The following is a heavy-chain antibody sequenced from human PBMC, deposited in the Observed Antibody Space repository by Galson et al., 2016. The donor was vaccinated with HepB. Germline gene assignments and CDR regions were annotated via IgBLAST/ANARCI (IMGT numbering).Heavy chain of an antibody. D-gene: IGHD6-13*01. CDR1: GGSISSFY. J-gene: IGHJ4*02. Sequence: LSLTCTVSGGSISSFYWNWIRQPPGKGLEWIGYIYDSGSTNYNPSLKSRVSISVDTSKNQFSLRLTSVTAADTAVYFCARNLSSSWTGGFDHWGQGTLVTVSS. V-gene: IGHV4-59*01. CDR3: ARNLSSSWTGGFDH. CDR2: IYDSGST.